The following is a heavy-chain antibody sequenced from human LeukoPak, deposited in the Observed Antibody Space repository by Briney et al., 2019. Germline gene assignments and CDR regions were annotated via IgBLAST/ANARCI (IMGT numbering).Heavy chain of an antibody. V-gene: IGHV1-18*01. D-gene: IGHD3-10*01. CDR3: ARDHPPWERGVTPSTFDY. Sequence: ASVRVSCKASGYTFTNFPIKWVRQAPGQGLEWMGWISASSGNTNYAQKLKGRVTMTTDTSTTTAYMELRSLTSDDTAVYYCARDHPPWERGVTPSTFDYWGQGTLVTVSS. CDR1: GYTFTNFP. CDR2: ISASSGNT. J-gene: IGHJ4*02.